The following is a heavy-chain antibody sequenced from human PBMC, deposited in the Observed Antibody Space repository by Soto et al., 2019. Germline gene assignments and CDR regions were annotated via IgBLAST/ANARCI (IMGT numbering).Heavy chain of an antibody. CDR2: ITSDGLKT. D-gene: IGHD1-26*01. J-gene: IGHJ4*02. V-gene: IGHV3-64D*08. CDR1: GFTFSNYA. Sequence: GGSLRLSCSASGFTFSNYAMNWVRQAPGRRLEYVAAITSDGLKTYYPDSVKGRFTISRDNSKNTLYLQISSLTTDDTALYYCVTENGYYGFWGQGALVTVSS. CDR3: VTENGYYGF.